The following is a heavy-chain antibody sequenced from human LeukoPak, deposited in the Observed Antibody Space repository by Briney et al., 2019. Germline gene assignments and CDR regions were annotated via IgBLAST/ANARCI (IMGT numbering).Heavy chain of an antibody. D-gene: IGHD5-18*01. CDR3: AKDWGYSYGFFDH. Sequence: GGSLRLSCAASGFTFSSYGMHWVRQAPGKGLEWVAFIRYDGSNKYYADSVKGRFTISRDNSKNTLYLQMSSLRAEDTAVYYCAKDWGYSYGFFDHWGQGTLVTVSS. CDR1: GFTFSSYG. V-gene: IGHV3-30*02. CDR2: IRYDGSNK. J-gene: IGHJ5*02.